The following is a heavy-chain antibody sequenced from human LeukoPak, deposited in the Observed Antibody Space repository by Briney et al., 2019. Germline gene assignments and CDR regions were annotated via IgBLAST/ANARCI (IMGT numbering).Heavy chain of an antibody. CDR1: GYSISSGYY. CDR3: ASRRKTTVVTYLGY. D-gene: IGHD4-23*01. J-gene: IGHJ4*02. V-gene: IGHV4-38-2*02. CDR2: INHSGST. Sequence: SETLSLTCTVSGYSISSGYYWGWIRQPPGKGLEWIGEINHSGSTNYNPSLKSRVTISVDTSKNQFSLKLSSVTAADTAVYYCASRRKTTVVTYLGYWGQGTLVTVSS.